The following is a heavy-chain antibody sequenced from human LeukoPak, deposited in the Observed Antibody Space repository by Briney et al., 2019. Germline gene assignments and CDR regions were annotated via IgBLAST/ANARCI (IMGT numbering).Heavy chain of an antibody. V-gene: IGHV4-59*08. Sequence: SETLSLTCAVYGGSFSGYYWSWIRQPPGKGLEWIGFIYYSGSTSYNPSLKSRVTISVDTSKNQFSLKLSSVTAADTAVYYCARQKLSLLWFGELSVSNWFDPWGQGTLVTVSS. CDR3: ARQKLSLLWFGELSVSNWFDP. CDR1: GGSFSGYY. J-gene: IGHJ5*02. CDR2: IYYSGST. D-gene: IGHD3-10*01.